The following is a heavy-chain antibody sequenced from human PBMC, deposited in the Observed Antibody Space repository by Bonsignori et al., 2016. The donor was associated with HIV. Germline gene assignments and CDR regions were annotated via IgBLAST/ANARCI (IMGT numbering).Heavy chain of an antibody. Sequence: WVRQAPGQGLEWMGGIIPIFGTANYAQKFQGRVTITADESTSTAYMELSSLRSEDTAVYYCASSMYSGYDSAPYFFDYWGQGTLVTVSS. CDR3: ASSMYSGYDSAPYFFDY. J-gene: IGHJ4*02. D-gene: IGHD5-12*01. V-gene: IGHV1-69*01. CDR2: IIPIFGTA.